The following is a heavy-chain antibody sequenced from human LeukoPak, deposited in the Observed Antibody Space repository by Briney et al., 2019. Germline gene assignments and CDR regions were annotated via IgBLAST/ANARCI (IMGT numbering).Heavy chain of an antibody. CDR1: GGSISSGSYY. J-gene: IGHJ4*02. CDR3: ARHKY. Sequence: SETLSLTCTVSGGSISSGSYYWSWIRQPAGKGLEWIGRIYTSGSTNYNPSLKSRVTISVDTSKNQFSLKLSSVTAADTAVYYCARHKYWGQGTLVTVSS. V-gene: IGHV4-61*02. CDR2: IYTSGST.